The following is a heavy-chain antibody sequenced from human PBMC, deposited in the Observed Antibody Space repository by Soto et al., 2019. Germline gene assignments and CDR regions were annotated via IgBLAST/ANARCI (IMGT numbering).Heavy chain of an antibody. CDR2: LGYDGGGR. V-gene: IGHV3-33*01. J-gene: IGHJ6*02. D-gene: IGHD1-26*01. CDR3: PRQPVGPVYAMDV. Sequence: GGSLRLSCVASGFAFSSYGMHWVRQTPGKGLEWVAVLGYDGGGRYYADSVKGRLTICRDNSKNTLYLQMDSLRGEDTALYYCPRQPVGPVYAMDVWGQGTTVTFSS. CDR1: GFAFSSYG.